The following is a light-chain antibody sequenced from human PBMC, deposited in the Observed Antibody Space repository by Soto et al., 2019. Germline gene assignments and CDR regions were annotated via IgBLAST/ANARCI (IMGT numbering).Light chain of an antibody. Sequence: QSALTQPPSASGSPGQSVTISCTGTSSDVGGYDYVSWYKQHPGKAPKLMIYEVSKRPSGVPDRSSGSKSGNTAALTVSGLQAEDEADYYCSSYVGTNSYVFGTGTKVTVL. CDR1: SSDVGGYDY. CDR3: SSYVGTNSYV. CDR2: EVS. V-gene: IGLV2-8*01. J-gene: IGLJ1*01.